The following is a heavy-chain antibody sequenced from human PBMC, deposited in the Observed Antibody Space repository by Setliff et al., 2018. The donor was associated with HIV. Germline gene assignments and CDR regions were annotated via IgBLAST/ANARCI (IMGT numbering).Heavy chain of an antibody. CDR1: GFTFSSYA. V-gene: IGHV3-30*02. CDR2: IRHNGRNQ. D-gene: IGHD1-26*01. Sequence: GGSLRLSCAASGFTFSSYAMHWVRQGPGKGLEWVAFIRHNGRNQYYAESVKGRFTVSRDNSKNTLFLQMDSLNHEDTALYFCARSQWEVPILSWFDPWGQGTSVTVSS. CDR3: ARSQWEVPILSWFDP. J-gene: IGHJ5*02.